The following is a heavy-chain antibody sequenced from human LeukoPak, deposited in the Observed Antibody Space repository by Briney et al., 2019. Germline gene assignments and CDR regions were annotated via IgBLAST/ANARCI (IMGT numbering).Heavy chain of an antibody. CDR3: AKGSSGARPYFFDY. CDR2: ITGGSDST. V-gene: IGHV3-23*01. CDR1: GFTFSSSW. J-gene: IGHJ4*02. Sequence: GGSLRLSCAASGFTFSSSWMSWVRQAPGKGLEWVSAITGGSDSTYYADSVKGRFTISRDNSKNTLYLQMNSLRAEDTAVYYCAKGSSGARPYFFDYWGQGTLITVSS.